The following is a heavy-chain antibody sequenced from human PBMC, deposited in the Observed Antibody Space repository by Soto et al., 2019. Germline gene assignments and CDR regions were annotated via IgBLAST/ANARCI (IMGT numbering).Heavy chain of an antibody. CDR1: GFTFSLYW. V-gene: IGHV3-7*01. Sequence: EVQLVESGGGLVQPGGSLRVSCAASGFTFSLYWMTWVRQAPGKALEWVANIKEDGSKKYYVGSVRGRFTISRDNAKNSLYLQMNSLRAEDTAVYYCAKGLAGDMVAVDYWGQGTLVTVSS. D-gene: IGHD2-15*01. J-gene: IGHJ4*02. CDR2: IKEDGSKK. CDR3: AKGLAGDMVAVDY.